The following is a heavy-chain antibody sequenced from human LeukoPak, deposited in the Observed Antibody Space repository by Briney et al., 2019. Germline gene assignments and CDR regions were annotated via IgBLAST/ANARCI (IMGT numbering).Heavy chain of an antibody. CDR3: ARDYCSSTSCPFDY. D-gene: IGHD2-2*01. CDR1: GYTFTNYY. J-gene: IGHJ4*02. Sequence: ASVKVSCKASGYTFTNYYMHWVRQDPGQGLEWMGIINPGGGSTSYTQMFQGRVTMTRDTSTSTVYMELSGLRSEDTAVYYCARDYCSSTSCPFDYWGQGTLVTVSS. V-gene: IGHV1-46*01. CDR2: INPGGGST.